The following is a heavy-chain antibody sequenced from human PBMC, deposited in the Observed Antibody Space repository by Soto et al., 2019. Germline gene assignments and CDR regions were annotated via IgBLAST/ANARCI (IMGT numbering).Heavy chain of an antibody. CDR2: ISAYNGNT. Sequence: QVQLVQSGAEVKKPGASVKVSCKASGYTFTSYGISWVRQAPGQGLEWMGWISAYNGNTNYAQKLQGRVTMTTDTATSTAYMELRSLRSDDTAVYYCARDTITFGGVIVIPTDYWGQGTLVTVSS. CDR3: ARDTITFGGVIVIPTDY. CDR1: GYTFTSYG. D-gene: IGHD3-16*02. J-gene: IGHJ4*02. V-gene: IGHV1-18*04.